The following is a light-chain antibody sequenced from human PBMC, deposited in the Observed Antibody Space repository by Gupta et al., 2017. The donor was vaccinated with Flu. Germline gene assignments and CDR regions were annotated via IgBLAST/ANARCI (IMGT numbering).Light chain of an antibody. Sequence: IQMTQSPSSLSASVGDRVTITCQASQDISNYLNWYQQKPGKAPKLLIYDASNLETGVPSRFSGSGSGTDFTFTISSLQPEDIATYYCQHYDNLPPYSFGQGTKLEIK. J-gene: IGKJ2*03. CDR3: QHYDNLPPYS. CDR1: QDISNY. V-gene: IGKV1-33*01. CDR2: DAS.